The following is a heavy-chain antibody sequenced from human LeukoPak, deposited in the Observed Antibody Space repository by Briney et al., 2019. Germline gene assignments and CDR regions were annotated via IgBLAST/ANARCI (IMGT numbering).Heavy chain of an antibody. D-gene: IGHD2-15*01. CDR1: GYTFTNYY. CDR3: ASTLYCSGGSCSYYFDY. CDR2: INPNDGST. V-gene: IGHV1-46*01. Sequence: ALVKVSCKASGYTFTNYYMHWVRQAPGQGLEWMGIINPNDGSTSYAQKFQGRVTMTSDTSTTTVYMELSSLRSEDTAVYYCASTLYCSGGSCSYYFDYWGQGTLVTVSS. J-gene: IGHJ4*02.